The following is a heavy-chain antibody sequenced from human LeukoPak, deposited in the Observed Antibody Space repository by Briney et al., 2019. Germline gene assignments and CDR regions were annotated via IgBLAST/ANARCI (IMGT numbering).Heavy chain of an antibody. Sequence: GGSLRLSCAASGFTFSSYAMSWVRQAPGKGLEWVSAISGSGGSTYYADSVKGRFTISRDNSKNTLYLQMNSLRAEDTAVYYCAPARVDTAMGALDRWGQGTLVTVSS. CDR1: GFTFSSYA. V-gene: IGHV3-23*01. CDR2: ISGSGGST. CDR3: APARVDTAMGALDR. D-gene: IGHD5-18*01. J-gene: IGHJ4*02.